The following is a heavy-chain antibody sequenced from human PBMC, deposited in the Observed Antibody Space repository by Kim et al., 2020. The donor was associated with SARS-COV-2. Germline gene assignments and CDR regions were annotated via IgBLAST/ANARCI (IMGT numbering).Heavy chain of an antibody. CDR3: AREEREPDYFYGMDV. V-gene: IGHV3-53*04. Sequence: GGSLRLSCAASGFTVSSNYMSWVRQAPGKGLEWVSVIYSGGSTYYADSVKGRFTISRHNSKNTLYLQMNSLRAEDTAVYYCAREEREPDYFYGMDVWGQGTTVTVSS. CDR1: GFTVSSNY. CDR2: IYSGGST. J-gene: IGHJ6*02. D-gene: IGHD1-1*01.